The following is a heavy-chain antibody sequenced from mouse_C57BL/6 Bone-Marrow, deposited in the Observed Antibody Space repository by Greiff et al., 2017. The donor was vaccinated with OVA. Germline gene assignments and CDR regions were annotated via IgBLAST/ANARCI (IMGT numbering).Heavy chain of an antibody. CDR2: IYPGNSDT. Sequence: EVQLQQSGTVLARPGASVKMSCKTSGYTFTSYWMHWVKQRPGQGLEWIGAIYPGNSDTSYNQKFKGKAKLTAVTSASTAYMELSSLTNEDSAVYYCTRCYYGYDEYYFDYWGQGTTLTVSS. V-gene: IGHV1-5*01. CDR3: TRCYYGYDEYYFDY. D-gene: IGHD2-2*01. CDR1: GYTFTSYW. J-gene: IGHJ2*01.